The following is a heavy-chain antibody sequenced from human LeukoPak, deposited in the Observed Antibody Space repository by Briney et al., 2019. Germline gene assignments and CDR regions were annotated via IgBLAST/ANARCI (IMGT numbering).Heavy chain of an antibody. Sequence: GGSLRLSCAASGFTFDDYTMHWVRQAPGKGLEWVSLITWDGNSTYYADSVKGRFTISRDNSKNSLYLQMNSLRTEDTALYYCAKDRHSSGWYDYWGQGTLVTVSS. J-gene: IGHJ4*02. CDR1: GFTFDDYT. V-gene: IGHV3-43*01. D-gene: IGHD6-19*01. CDR2: ITWDGNST. CDR3: AKDRHSSGWYDY.